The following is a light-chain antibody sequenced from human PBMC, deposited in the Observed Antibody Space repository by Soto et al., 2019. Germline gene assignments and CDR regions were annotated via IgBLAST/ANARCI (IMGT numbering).Light chain of an antibody. CDR2: EAS. V-gene: IGKV3-15*01. J-gene: IGKJ1*01. Sequence: EIVLTQSPVTLSVSPGERVTLSCRASQRLSSSLAWYQQRPGQAPRLLIYEASIRPTDIPSRFIGSGSGTEFTLTISSLQSEDFAVYYCQHYGYSLWTFGQGTKVDIK. CDR1: QRLSSS. CDR3: QHYGYSLWT.